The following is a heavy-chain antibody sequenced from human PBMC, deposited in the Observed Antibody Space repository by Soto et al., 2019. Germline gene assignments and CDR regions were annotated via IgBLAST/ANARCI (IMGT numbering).Heavy chain of an antibody. CDR3: AGQHQWLDS. J-gene: IGHJ4*02. V-gene: IGHV6-1*01. CDR2: TFYRSKWHN. D-gene: IGHD6-19*01. Sequence: QTLSLTCAISGDSVSSNSAAWNWIRQSPSRGLEWLGRTFYRSKWHNDYAVSVKSRIIIKPDTSKNQFSLQLTSVTPEDTAVYYCAGQHQWLDSWGQGTLVTVSS. CDR1: GDSVSSNSAA.